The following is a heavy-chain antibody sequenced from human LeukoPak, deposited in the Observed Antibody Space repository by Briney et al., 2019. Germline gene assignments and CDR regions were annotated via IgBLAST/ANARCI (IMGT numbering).Heavy chain of an antibody. CDR1: GYTFTGYY. CDR3: ARDYCGGDCFPDY. V-gene: IGHV1-2*06. CDR2: INPNSGDT. D-gene: IGHD2-21*02. Sequence: ASVKVSCKASGYTFTGYYVHWVRQAPGQGLEWMGRINPNSGDTNYAQKFQGRVTMTRDTSISTAYMELSRLRSDDAAVYYCARDYCGGDCFPDYWGQGALVTVSS. J-gene: IGHJ4*02.